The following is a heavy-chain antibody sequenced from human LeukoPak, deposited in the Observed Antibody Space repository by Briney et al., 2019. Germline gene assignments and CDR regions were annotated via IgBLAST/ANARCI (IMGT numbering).Heavy chain of an antibody. CDR2: ISSRSSYI. Sequence: PGGSLRLSCAASGFTFSSYSMNWVRQAPGKGLEWVSFISSRSSYIYYADSVKGRFTISRDNAKNSLYLQMNSLGAEDTAVYYCARGVGPDYDFWSGYPNSYWGQGTLVTVSS. D-gene: IGHD3-3*01. V-gene: IGHV3-21*01. CDR1: GFTFSSYS. J-gene: IGHJ4*02. CDR3: ARGVGPDYDFWSGYPNSY.